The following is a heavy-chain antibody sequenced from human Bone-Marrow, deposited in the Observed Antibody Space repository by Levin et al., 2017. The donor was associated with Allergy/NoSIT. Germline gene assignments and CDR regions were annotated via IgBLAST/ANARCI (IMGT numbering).Heavy chain of an antibody. Sequence: LSLTCAGSGFTFSRFAMSWVRQAPGKGLEWVASVNNGGNAYYADSVMGRFTISRDNSKGTLDLQMDSLRAEDSALYYCAKDHESSGLPTFDSWGQGTLVTVSS. CDR2: VNNGGNA. CDR1: GFTFSRFA. CDR3: AKDHESSGLPTFDS. V-gene: IGHV3-23*01. D-gene: IGHD3-22*01. J-gene: IGHJ4*02.